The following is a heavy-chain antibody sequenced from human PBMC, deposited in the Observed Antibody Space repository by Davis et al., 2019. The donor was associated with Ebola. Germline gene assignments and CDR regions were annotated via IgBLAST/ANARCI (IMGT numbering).Heavy chain of an antibody. CDR1: GYTFTSYG. J-gene: IGHJ4*02. CDR3: ARQRISIFGVAPTFDF. V-gene: IGHV1-18*04. Sequence: ASVKVSCKASGYTFTSYGITWVRQAPGQGLEWMGWINPHNGNTNYSQNLQGRVTMTTDTSTSTAYMELRSLRSDDTAVYYCARQRISIFGVAPTFDFWGQGALVTVSS. CDR2: INPHNGNT. D-gene: IGHD3-3*01.